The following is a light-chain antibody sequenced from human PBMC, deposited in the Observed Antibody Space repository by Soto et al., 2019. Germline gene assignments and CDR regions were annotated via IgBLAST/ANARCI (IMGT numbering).Light chain of an antibody. CDR3: QQYSSSPGLT. CDR2: GAS. CDR1: QSVSSSY. J-gene: IGKJ4*01. Sequence: EIVLTQSPGTLSLSPGERATLSCRASQSVSSSYLAWYQQKPGQAPRLLIYGASSRATGIPDRFSGSGSETDFTLTISRLEPEDFAVYYCQQYSSSPGLTFGGGTKVEIK. V-gene: IGKV3-20*01.